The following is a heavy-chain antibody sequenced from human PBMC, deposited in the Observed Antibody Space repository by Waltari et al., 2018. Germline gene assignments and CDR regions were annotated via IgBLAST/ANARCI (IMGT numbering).Heavy chain of an antibody. D-gene: IGHD6-6*01. CDR3: ARRPRRTPSSSSPYFDY. CDR1: GGSFSGYY. CDR2: INHSGST. J-gene: IGHJ4*02. Sequence: QVQLQQWGAGLLKPSETLSLTCAVYGGSFSGYYWSWIRQPPGKGLEWIGDINHSGSTNYNPSLKIRVTISVDTSKNQFSLKLSSVTAADTAVYYCARRPRRTPSSSSPYFDYWGQGTLVTVSS. V-gene: IGHV4-34*01.